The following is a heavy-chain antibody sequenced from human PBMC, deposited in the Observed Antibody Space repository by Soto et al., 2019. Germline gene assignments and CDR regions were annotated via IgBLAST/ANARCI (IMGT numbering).Heavy chain of an antibody. Sequence: GGSLRLSCAASGFTFSSYALSWVRQAPGKGLEWVSAISGSGGTTFYADSVKGRFTISRENSKNTLYLQMNSLRAEDSGIYYCAKVGYGGEAAVYCYYDLWGRGALVTVSS. CDR3: AKVGYGGEAAVYCYYDL. V-gene: IGHV3-23*01. J-gene: IGHJ2*01. D-gene: IGHD4-17*01. CDR2: ISGSGGTT. CDR1: GFTFSSYA.